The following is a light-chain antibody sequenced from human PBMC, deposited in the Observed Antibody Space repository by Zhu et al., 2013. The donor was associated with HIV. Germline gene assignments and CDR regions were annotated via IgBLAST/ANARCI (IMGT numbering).Light chain of an antibody. CDR2: AAS. CDR3: QQHNSYPLT. Sequence: DVQMTQFPSSLSASVGDKVTITCRASQSIQRYLNWYQQKVGKAPKLLIYAASTLQSGVPSRFSGSGSGTEFTLTISSLQPDDFATYYCQQHNSYPLTFGGGTKVEIK. V-gene: IGKV1-9*01. CDR1: QSIQRY. J-gene: IGKJ4*01.